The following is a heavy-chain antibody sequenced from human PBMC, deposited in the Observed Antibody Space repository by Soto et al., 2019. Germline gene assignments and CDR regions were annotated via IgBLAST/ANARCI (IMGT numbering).Heavy chain of an antibody. CDR3: ARAPGSGPNNWFDP. CDR2: IDYSGST. J-gene: IGHJ5*02. Sequence: SETLSLTCTVSGGSISSGGYSWSWIRQHPGKGLEWIGYIDYSGSTYYNPSLKSRATISVDTSKNQFSLRLSSVTAADTAVYYCARAPGSGPNNWFDPWGQGTLVTVSS. D-gene: IGHD2-15*01. V-gene: IGHV4-31*03. CDR1: GGSISSGGYS.